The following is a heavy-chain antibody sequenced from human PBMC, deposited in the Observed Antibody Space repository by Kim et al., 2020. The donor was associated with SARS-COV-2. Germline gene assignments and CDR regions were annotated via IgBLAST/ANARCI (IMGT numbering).Heavy chain of an antibody. CDR3: AKTPKRSYYGSGSYQYYFDY. CDR1: GFTFSSYA. Sequence: GGSLRLSCAASGFTFSSYAMSWVRQAPGKGLEWVSAISGSGGSTYYADSVKGRFTISRDNSKNTLYLQMNSLGAEDTAVYYCAKTPKRSYYGSGSYQYYFDYWGQGTLVTVSS. J-gene: IGHJ4*02. D-gene: IGHD3-10*01. V-gene: IGHV3-23*01. CDR2: ISGSGGST.